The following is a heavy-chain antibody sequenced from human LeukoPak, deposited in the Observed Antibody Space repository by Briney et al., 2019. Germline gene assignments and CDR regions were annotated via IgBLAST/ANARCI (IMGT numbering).Heavy chain of an antibody. Sequence: PSETLSLTCAVSGGSISSSNWWSWVRQPPGKGLEWIGEIYHSGSTNYNPSLKSRVTISVDKSKKQHSLKLSSVTAAETAGYCSAIVLITMVRGVPNYGMDVWGQGTTVTVSS. J-gene: IGHJ6*02. D-gene: IGHD3-10*01. CDR1: GGSISSSNW. V-gene: IGHV4-4*01. CDR2: IYHSGST. CDR3: AIVLITMVRGVPNYGMDV.